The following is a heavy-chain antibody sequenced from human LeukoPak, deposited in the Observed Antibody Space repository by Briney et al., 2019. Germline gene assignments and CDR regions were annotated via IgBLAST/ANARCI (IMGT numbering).Heavy chain of an antibody. Sequence: GVSLRLSCVVSGFTFSNYWMTWVRQTPGKGLEWVANIKQDGSEKYYVDSVKGRFTISRDNAKNSLYLQMNSLRAEDTAVYYCAREGSSSWYLNYWGQGALVTVSS. D-gene: IGHD6-13*01. CDR1: GFTFSNYW. V-gene: IGHV3-7*03. CDR3: AREGSSSWYLNY. J-gene: IGHJ4*02. CDR2: IKQDGSEK.